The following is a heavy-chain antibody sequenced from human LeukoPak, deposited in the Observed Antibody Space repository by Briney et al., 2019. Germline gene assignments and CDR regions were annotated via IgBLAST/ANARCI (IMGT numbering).Heavy chain of an antibody. V-gene: IGHV5-51*01. CDR2: IYPGDSGP. CDR1: GYSFTSYC. J-gene: IGHJ3*01. CDR3: GMSGNRVPLQDDVFDV. Sequence: GESLKISCKVSGYSFTSYCIGWVRQMPGKGLEWMGIIYPGDSGPTYSPSFQGQVTISVDKSINTAYLQWSSLQASDTAMYYCGMSGNRVPLQDDVFDVWGQGTMVTVST. D-gene: IGHD1-26*01.